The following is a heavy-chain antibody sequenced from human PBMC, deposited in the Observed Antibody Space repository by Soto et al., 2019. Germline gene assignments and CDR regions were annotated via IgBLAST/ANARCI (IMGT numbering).Heavy chain of an antibody. J-gene: IGHJ2*01. Sequence: QVQLQESGPGLVKPSETLSLTCSVSGGSVSNASFYWTWIRQAPGTGLEYIGYIFYTGVTNYNPSLSSRVTISLDTSKNHFSLTLNSMTAADTAVYYCVRVLDSSWYADLWGRGTLVTVSS. D-gene: IGHD3-22*01. CDR1: GGSVSNASFY. V-gene: IGHV4-61*03. CDR2: IFYTGVT. CDR3: VRVLDSSWYADL.